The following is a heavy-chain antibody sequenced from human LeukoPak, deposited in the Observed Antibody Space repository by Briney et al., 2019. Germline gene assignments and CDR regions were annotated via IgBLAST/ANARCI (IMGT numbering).Heavy chain of an antibody. CDR1: GFTFDDYA. CDR2: ISWNSGSI. Sequence: GGSLRLSCAASGFTFDDYAMHWVRQAPGKGLEWASGISWNSGSIGYADSVKGRFTISRDNAKNSLYLQMNSLRAEDTALYYCAKEDNRWWFGGYYYYYGMDVWGQGTTVTVSS. J-gene: IGHJ6*02. D-gene: IGHD3-10*01. V-gene: IGHV3-9*01. CDR3: AKEDNRWWFGGYYYYYGMDV.